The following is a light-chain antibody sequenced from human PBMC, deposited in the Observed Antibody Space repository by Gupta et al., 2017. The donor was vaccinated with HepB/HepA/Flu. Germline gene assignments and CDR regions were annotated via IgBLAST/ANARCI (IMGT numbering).Light chain of an antibody. CDR2: WAS. J-gene: IGKJ1*01. CDR3: QQYYSTPLT. CDR1: QSVLYSSNNKNY. V-gene: IGKV4-1*01. Sequence: DLVMTQSPDSLAVSLGERATINRKSSQSVLYSSNNKNYLAWYQQKPGQPPKLLIYWASTRETGVPDRFSGSGSGTDFTLTISSLQAEDVAVYYCQQYYSTPLTFGQGTKVEIK.